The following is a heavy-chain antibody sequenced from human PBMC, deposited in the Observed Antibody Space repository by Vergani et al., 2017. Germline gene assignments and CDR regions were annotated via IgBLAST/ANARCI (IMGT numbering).Heavy chain of an antibody. V-gene: IGHV3-23*01. CDR3: ARGGTAMVEMYYFDY. J-gene: IGHJ4*02. D-gene: IGHD5-18*01. CDR2: ISGSGGST. Sequence: EVQLLESGGGLVQPGGSLRLSCAASGFTFSSYAMSWVRQAPGKGLEWVSAISGSGGSTYYADSVKGRFTISRDNSKNTLYLQMNSLRAEDTAVYYCARGGTAMVEMYYFDYWGQGTLVTVSS. CDR1: GFTFSSYA.